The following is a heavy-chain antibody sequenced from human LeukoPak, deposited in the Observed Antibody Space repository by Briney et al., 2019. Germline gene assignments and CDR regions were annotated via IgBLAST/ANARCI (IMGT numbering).Heavy chain of an antibody. CDR1: GFTFSSYS. J-gene: IGHJ4*02. Sequence: GGSLRLSCAASGFTFSSYSMNWVRQAPGKGLEWVSSISSSSSYIYYADSVKGRFTISRDSAKNSLYLQMNSLRAEDTAVYYCARVGYDYVWGSYRYTDYWGQGTLVTVSS. V-gene: IGHV3-21*01. CDR2: ISSSSSYI. D-gene: IGHD3-16*02. CDR3: ARVGYDYVWGSYRYTDY.